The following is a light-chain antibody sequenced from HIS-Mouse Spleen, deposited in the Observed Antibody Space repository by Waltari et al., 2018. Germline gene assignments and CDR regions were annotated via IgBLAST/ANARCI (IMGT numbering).Light chain of an antibody. Sequence: SYVLTQPPSVSVAPGKTARITCWGNNIGSKSVHWYQQKPGQAPVLVVYDDSDRPSGIPERFAGSNSGNTATLTISRVEAGYEADYYCQVWDSSSDHVVFGGGTKLTVL. CDR2: DDS. V-gene: IGLV3-21*03. CDR1: NIGSKS. J-gene: IGLJ2*01. CDR3: QVWDSSSDHVV.